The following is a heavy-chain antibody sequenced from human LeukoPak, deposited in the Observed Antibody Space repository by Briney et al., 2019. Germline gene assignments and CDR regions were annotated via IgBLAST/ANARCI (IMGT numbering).Heavy chain of an antibody. Sequence: GGSLRLSCAASGFTFSRYWMSWVRQAPGKGLEWVANINQDGSEKYYVDSVKGRFTISRDNAKNSVYLQMNRLRAEDTAVYYCAELGITMIGGVWGKGTTVTISS. CDR1: GFTFSRYW. CDR2: INQDGSEK. V-gene: IGHV3-7*01. D-gene: IGHD3-10*02. CDR3: AELGITMIGGV. J-gene: IGHJ6*04.